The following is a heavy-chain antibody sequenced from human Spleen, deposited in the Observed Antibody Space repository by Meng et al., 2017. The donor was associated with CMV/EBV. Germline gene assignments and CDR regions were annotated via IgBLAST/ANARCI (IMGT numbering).Heavy chain of an antibody. V-gene: IGHV1-69*02. J-gene: IGHJ4*02. Sequence: ASGGTFSSYTFNWVRQAPGQGLEWMGRISPILGIANYAQKFQGRVTITADKSTSSAYMDLSSLRSEDMAVYYCARGRTIAARGGIDYWGQGTLVTVSS. CDR1: GGTFSSYT. CDR3: ARGRTIAARGGIDY. CDR2: ISPILGIA. D-gene: IGHD6-6*01.